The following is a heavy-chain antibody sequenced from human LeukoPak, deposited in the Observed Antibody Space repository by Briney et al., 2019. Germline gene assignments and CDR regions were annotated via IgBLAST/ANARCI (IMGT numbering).Heavy chain of an antibody. D-gene: IGHD5-12*01. CDR3: ARDVGLSGYDLNDY. Sequence: GSLRLSCVDSGVTFGTYWMTWVRQAPGKGLEWVADIKYDGSEKYYGDSVKGRFTVSRDNAKNSLYLQMNSLRAEDTAMYYCARDVGLSGYDLNDYWGQGTLVTVSS. V-gene: IGHV3-7*01. CDR2: IKYDGSEK. CDR1: GVTFGTYW. J-gene: IGHJ4*02.